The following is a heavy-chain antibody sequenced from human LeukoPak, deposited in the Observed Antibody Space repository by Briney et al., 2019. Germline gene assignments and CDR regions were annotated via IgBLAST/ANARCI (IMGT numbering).Heavy chain of an antibody. D-gene: IGHD2-15*01. J-gene: IGHJ4*02. CDR1: GFTFSGSA. CDR2: IRSKANSYAT. CDR3: TRPDCSGGSCYHDY. Sequence: PGGSLRLSCAASGFTFSGSAMHWVRQASGKGLEWVGRIRSKANSYATAYAASVKGRFTISRDDSKNTAYLQMNSLKTEDTAVYYCTRPDCSGGSCYHDYWGQGTLVTASS. V-gene: IGHV3-73*01.